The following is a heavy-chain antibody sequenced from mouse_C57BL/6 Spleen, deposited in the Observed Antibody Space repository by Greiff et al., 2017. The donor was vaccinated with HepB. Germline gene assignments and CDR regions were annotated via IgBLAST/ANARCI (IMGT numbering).Heavy chain of an antibody. CDR3: ARELPFAY. CDR1: GYAFSSSW. CDR2: IYPGDGDT. Sequence: VQLQQSGPELVKPGASVKISCKASGYAFSSSWMNWVKQRPGKGLEWIGRIYPGDGDTNYKGKFKGKATLTADKTTSTAYMQLMSLTSEDSAVYFCARELPFAYWGQGTTLTVSS. J-gene: IGHJ2*01. V-gene: IGHV1-82*01.